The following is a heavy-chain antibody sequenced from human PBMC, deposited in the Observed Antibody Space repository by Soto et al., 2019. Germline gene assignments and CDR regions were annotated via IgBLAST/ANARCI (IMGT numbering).Heavy chain of an antibody. D-gene: IGHD3-22*01. CDR3: AAGNCSGSSGPLFDL. J-gene: IGHJ2*01. CDR1: GYTLTELS. V-gene: IGHV1-24*01. Sequence: ASVKVSCKVSGYTLTELSMHWVRQAPGKGLEWMGGFDPEDGETIYAQKFQGRVTMTEDTSTDTAYMELNSLRSEDTAVYSCAAGNCSGSSGPLFDLWGRGTLVTVSS. CDR2: FDPEDGET.